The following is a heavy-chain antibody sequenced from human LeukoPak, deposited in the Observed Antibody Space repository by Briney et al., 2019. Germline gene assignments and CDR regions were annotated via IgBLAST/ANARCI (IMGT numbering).Heavy chain of an antibody. V-gene: IGHV3-74*01. D-gene: IGHD1-26*01. J-gene: IGHJ4*02. CDR1: GFTFSSYW. CDR3: AGVGATTPFDY. Sequence: GGSLRLSCAASGFTFSSYWMYWVRRAPGKGLVWVSRIDSDGSSTRYADSVKGRFTISRDNAKNTAYLQMTSLRAEDTAMYYCAGVGATTPFDYWGQGILVTVSS. CDR2: IDSDGSST.